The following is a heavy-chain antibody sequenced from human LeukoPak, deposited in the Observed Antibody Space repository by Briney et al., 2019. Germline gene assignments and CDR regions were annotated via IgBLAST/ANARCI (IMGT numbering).Heavy chain of an antibody. V-gene: IGHV2-5*01. CDR3: AHSYYDFLSGMTHYFDY. CDR1: GFSLTTSGVI. CDR2: IYWNDDK. J-gene: IGHJ4*02. Sequence: SGPTLVKPTQTLTLTCTFSGFSLTTSGVIVGWIRQPPGKALEWLALIYWNDDKRYSPSLKSRLTITKVTSKNQVVLTMTYMDPADTATYYCAHSYYDFLSGMTHYFDYWGQGTLVTVSS. D-gene: IGHD3-3*01.